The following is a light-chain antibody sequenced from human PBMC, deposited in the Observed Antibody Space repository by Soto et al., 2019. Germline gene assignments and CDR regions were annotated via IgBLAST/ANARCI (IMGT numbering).Light chain of an antibody. J-gene: IGKJ1*01. CDR3: MQGTYWSWT. CDR1: QSLIHSDGNTY. V-gene: IGKV2-30*02. Sequence: DVVMTQSPLSLPVTLGQPASISCRSSQSLIHSDGNTYLNWFQQRPGQSPRRLIYKISDRDSGVPDRFSGSGSGTDFTLKISRVEAEDVGVYYCMQGTYWSWTFGQGTEVEIK. CDR2: KIS.